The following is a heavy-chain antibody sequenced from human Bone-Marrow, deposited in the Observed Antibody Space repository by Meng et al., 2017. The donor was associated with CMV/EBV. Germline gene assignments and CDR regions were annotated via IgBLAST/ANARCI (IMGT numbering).Heavy chain of an antibody. CDR3: ARGVPIVSTGTKFDY. D-gene: IGHD1-1*01. CDR2: ISAYNGNT. CDR1: GYTFTSYG. Sequence: ASVKVSCKASGYTFTSYGISWVRQAPGQGLEWMGWISAYNGNTNYAQKLQGRVTMTRDTSISTAYMELSRLRSDDTAVYYCARGVPIVSTGTKFDYWGQGTLVTVSS. V-gene: IGHV1-18*01. J-gene: IGHJ4*02.